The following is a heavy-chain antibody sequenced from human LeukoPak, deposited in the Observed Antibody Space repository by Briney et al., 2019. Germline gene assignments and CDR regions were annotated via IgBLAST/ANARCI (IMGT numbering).Heavy chain of an antibody. V-gene: IGHV4-59*01. J-gene: IGHJ4*02. D-gene: IGHD3-22*01. CDR2: IYYSGST. Sequence: PSETLSLTCTVSGGSISSYYWSWIRQPPGKGLEWIGYIYYSGSTNYNPSLKRRVTISVDTSKNQFSLKLSSVTAADTAVYYCARDFRKRYYYDSSGSYFDYWGQGTLVTVSS. CDR1: GGSISSYY. CDR3: ARDFRKRYYYDSSGSYFDY.